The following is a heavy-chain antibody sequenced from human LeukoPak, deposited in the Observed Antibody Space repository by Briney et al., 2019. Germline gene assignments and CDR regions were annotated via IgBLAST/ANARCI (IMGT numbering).Heavy chain of an antibody. D-gene: IGHD3-22*01. CDR3: ARTYDSSGYSAFHF. V-gene: IGHV4-59*01. CDR1: NGSINSYY. J-gene: IGHJ3*01. CDR2: IYYSGSA. Sequence: SETLSLTCIASNGSINSYYWSWIRQPPGKGLEWIGYIYYSGSAYYNPSLRSRVTISVDTSKSQFSLNLSSVTAADTAVYYCARTYDSSGYSAFHFWGQGTMVTVSS.